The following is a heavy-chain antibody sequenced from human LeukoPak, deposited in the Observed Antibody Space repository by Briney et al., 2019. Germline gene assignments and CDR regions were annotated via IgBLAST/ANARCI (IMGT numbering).Heavy chain of an antibody. CDR3: AKDLGGFGELDY. CDR1: GFTFSSYA. D-gene: IGHD3-10*01. Sequence: QTGGSLRLSCAASGFTFSSYAMSWVRQAPGKGLEWVSGISGGGSSAYYADSVKGRFTISRDHSKSTLYLQMNNLRAEDTAVYYCAKDLGGFGELDYWGQGTLVTVSS. V-gene: IGHV3-23*01. CDR2: ISGGGSSA. J-gene: IGHJ4*02.